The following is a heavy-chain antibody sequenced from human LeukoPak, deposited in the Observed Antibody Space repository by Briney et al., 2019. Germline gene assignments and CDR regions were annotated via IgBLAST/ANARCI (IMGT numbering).Heavy chain of an antibody. Sequence: PGGSLRLSCAASGFTFSSYWMHWVRQAPGKGLVWVSRINSDGSSTSYADSVKGRFTISRDNAKNTLYLQMYSLRAEDTAVYYCARGGGGDYGNWFDPWGQGTLVTVSS. CDR3: ARGGGGDYGNWFDP. V-gene: IGHV3-74*01. D-gene: IGHD4-17*01. CDR2: INSDGSST. CDR1: GFTFSSYW. J-gene: IGHJ5*02.